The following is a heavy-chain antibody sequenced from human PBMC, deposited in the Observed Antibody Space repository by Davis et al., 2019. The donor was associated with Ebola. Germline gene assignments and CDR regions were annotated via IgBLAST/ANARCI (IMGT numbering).Heavy chain of an antibody. D-gene: IGHD6-13*01. V-gene: IGHV3-21*01. CDR1: GFTFSSNS. J-gene: IGHJ4*02. CDR2: ISSSSNYI. Sequence: GGSLRLSCAASGFTFSSNSMNWVRQAPGKGLEWVSFISSSSNYIYYADSVKGRFTVSRDNAKNSLYLQMNSLRAEDTAVYYCARYSSAWYATSYYFDSWGQGTLVTVSS. CDR3: ARYSSAWYATSYYFDS.